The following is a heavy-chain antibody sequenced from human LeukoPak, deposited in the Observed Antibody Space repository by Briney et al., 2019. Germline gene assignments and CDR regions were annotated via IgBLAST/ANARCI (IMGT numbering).Heavy chain of an antibody. Sequence: GGSLRLSCAASGFPVSSNYMSWVRQAPGKGLEWVSVLYSGGSTYYADSVKGRFTISRDNSKNTVFLQMNSLRAEDTAVYYCARDAYSSGWYMGVFDFWGQGALVTVSS. CDR1: GFPVSSNY. J-gene: IGHJ4*02. D-gene: IGHD6-19*01. V-gene: IGHV3-66*01. CDR2: LYSGGST. CDR3: ARDAYSSGWYMGVFDF.